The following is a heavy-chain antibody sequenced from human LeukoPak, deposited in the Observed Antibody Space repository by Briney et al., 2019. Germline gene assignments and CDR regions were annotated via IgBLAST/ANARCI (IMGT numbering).Heavy chain of an antibody. CDR1: GYSISSGYY. V-gene: IGHV4-38-2*01. CDR2: IYHSGST. D-gene: IGHD1/OR15-1a*01. J-gene: IGHJ4*02. CDR3: ARLQSYTGNIDY. Sequence: PSETLSLTCAVSGYSISSGYYWGWIQQPPGKGLEWIGSIYHSGSTYYNPSLKSRVTISVDTSKNQFSLKLSSVTAADTAVYYCARLQSYTGNIDYWGQGTLVTVSS.